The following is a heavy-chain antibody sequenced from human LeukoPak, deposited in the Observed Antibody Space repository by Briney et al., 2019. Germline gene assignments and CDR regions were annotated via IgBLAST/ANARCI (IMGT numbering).Heavy chain of an antibody. CDR2: IYSSGST. J-gene: IGHJ3*02. V-gene: IGHV4-4*07. Sequence: SETLSLTCTVYGGSINDYYLSWLRQPAGKGLEWIGRIYSSGSTNYNPSLKSRVAMSLGTSRNHFSLKLSSVTAADTAVYYCARSFDTHAFDIWGQGTVVTVSS. CDR3: ARSFDTHAFDI. CDR1: GGSINDYY.